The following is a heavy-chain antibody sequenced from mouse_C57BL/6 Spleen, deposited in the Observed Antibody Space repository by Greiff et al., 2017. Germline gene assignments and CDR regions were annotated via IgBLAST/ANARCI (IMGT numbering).Heavy chain of an antibody. CDR1: GFTFSSYG. D-gene: IGHD1-1*01. J-gene: IGHJ1*02. CDR2: ISSGGSYT. CDR3: ARHENYYGSSSSYWYFDV. Sequence: EVKLQESGGDLVKPGGSLKLSCAASGFTFSSYGMSWVRQTPDKRLEWVATISSGGSYTYYPDSVKGRFTISRDNAKNTLYRQMSSLKSEDTAMYYCARHENYYGSSSSYWYFDVWGTGTTVTVSS. V-gene: IGHV5-6*01.